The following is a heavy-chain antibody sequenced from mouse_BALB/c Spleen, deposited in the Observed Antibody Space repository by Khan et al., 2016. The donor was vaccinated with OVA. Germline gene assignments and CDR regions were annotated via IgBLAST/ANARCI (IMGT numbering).Heavy chain of an antibody. CDR2: IFPGTGTT. Sequence: QVQLQQSGAELVKPGASVKLSCKTSGYTFTSYWIQWVKQRPGQGLGWIGQIFPGTGTTYYNENFKGKATLTVDTSSNTAYMQFSSLTSEDSAVYFCGRGYFGNYEFAYWGQGTLVTVSP. V-gene: IGHV1S132*01. D-gene: IGHD2-1*01. CDR1: GYTFTSYW. J-gene: IGHJ3*01. CDR3: GRGYFGNYEFAY.